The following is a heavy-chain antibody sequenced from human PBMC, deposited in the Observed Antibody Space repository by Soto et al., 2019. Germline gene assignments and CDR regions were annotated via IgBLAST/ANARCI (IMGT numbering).Heavy chain of an antibody. J-gene: IGHJ4*02. Sequence: QVQRQVSGPGLVKPSATLSLTCTVSDGSISSYYWSWIRQPPGKGLDWLGYSFYTGSTNHNPSLKSGVTISLDMSTNQFSLRLSSVTAADTATYYCAKSRDGYNLNAIDDWGQGFLVTVSS. D-gene: IGHD5-12*01. CDR1: DGSISSYY. CDR3: AKSRDGYNLNAIDD. CDR2: SFYTGST. V-gene: IGHV4-59*01.